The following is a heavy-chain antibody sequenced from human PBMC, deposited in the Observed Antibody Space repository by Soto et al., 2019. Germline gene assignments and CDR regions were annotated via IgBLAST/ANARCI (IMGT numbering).Heavy chain of an antibody. CDR2: IEGGDDR. CDR3: ARSRDGYNLYDFDY. J-gene: IGHJ4*02. V-gene: IGHV2-70*01. D-gene: IGHD5-12*01. CDR1: VFSLSTSGMC. Sequence: SGPTLVHPTPTLTLTCTFSVFSLSTSGMCVSWIRQPPGKALEWLALIEGGDDRYYSTSLKTRLTISKDTSKNQVVLTMTNMDPVDTATYYCARSRDGYNLYDFDYWGQGTLVTVSS.